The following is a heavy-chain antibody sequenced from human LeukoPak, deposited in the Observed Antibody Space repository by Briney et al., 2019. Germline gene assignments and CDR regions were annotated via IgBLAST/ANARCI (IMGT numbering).Heavy chain of an antibody. CDR3: ARPGGYGSGGNY. Sequence: SETLSLTCTVSGGSISSSSYYWGWIRQPPGKGLEWIGSIYYSGSTYYNPSLKSRVTISVDTSKNQFSLKLSSVTAADTAVYYCARPGGYGSGGNYWGQGTLVTVSS. J-gene: IGHJ4*02. CDR1: GGSISSSSYY. CDR2: IYYSGST. D-gene: IGHD2-8*02. V-gene: IGHV4-39*01.